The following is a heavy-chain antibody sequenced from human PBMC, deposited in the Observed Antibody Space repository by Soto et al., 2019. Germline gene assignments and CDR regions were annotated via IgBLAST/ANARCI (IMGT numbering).Heavy chain of an antibody. J-gene: IGHJ4*02. CDR3: ARDRGSWSYFDY. V-gene: IGHV1-18*01. CDR2: ISVYNGDT. Sequence: QVQLVQSGAEVKKPGASVKVSCKASGYSFTSYRISWVRQAPGQGLEWMGWISVYNGDTNYAQKLQGRVTMTTDTSTSTAYMELRSLGSDDTAVYYCARDRGSWSYFDYWGQGTLVTVSS. CDR1: GYSFTSYR. D-gene: IGHD6-13*01.